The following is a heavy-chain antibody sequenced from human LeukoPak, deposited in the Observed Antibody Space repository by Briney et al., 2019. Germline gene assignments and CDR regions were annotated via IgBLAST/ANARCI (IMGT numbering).Heavy chain of an antibody. D-gene: IGHD3-22*01. CDR1: GYTFTTYY. J-gene: IGHJ4*02. CDR3: ARAPLYESSGYYGDY. CDR2: INPSGGTT. Sequence: GASVKVSCKASGYTFTTYYIHWVRQAPGQGLEWMGTINPSGGTTVYAQKFQGRVAMTRDTSTNTVYMELSSLRSEDTAVYYCARAPLYESSGYYGDYWGQGTLVTVSS. V-gene: IGHV1-46*01.